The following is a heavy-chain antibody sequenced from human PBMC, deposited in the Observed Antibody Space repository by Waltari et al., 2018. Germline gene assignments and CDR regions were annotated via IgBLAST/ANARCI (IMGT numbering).Heavy chain of an antibody. CDR2: IDWDDDK. V-gene: IGHV2-70*15. CDR3: ARMRYDYIGGSYPSFDY. D-gene: IGHD3-16*02. J-gene: IGHJ4*02. Sequence: QVTLRESGPALVKPTQTLTLTCTFSGFSLSTSGMCVSWIRQPPGKALEWLARIDWDDDKYYSTSLKTRLTISKDTSKNQVVLTMTNMDPVDTATYYCARMRYDYIGGSYPSFDYWGQGTLVTVSS. CDR1: GFSLSTSGMC.